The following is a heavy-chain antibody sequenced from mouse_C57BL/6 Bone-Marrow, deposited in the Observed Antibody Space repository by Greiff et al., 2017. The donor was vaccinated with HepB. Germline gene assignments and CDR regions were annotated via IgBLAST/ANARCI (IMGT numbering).Heavy chain of an antibody. CDR1: GFSFTSYA. V-gene: IGHV2-9-1*01. CDR2: IWTGGGT. D-gene: IGHD5-1*01. Sequence: VQVVESGPGLVAPSQRLSITCTVSGFSFTSYAISWVRQPPGKGLEWLGVIWTGGGTNYNSALKSRLSISKDNSKSQVFLKMNSLQTDDTARYYCARGGVSRVHYFDYWGQGTTLTVSS. J-gene: IGHJ2*01. CDR3: ARGGVSRVHYFDY.